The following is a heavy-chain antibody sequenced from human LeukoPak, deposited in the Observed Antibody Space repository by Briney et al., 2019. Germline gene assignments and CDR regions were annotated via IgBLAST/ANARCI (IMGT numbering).Heavy chain of an antibody. Sequence: PGGSLRLSCAASGFTFSSYSMNWVRQAPGKGLEWVSSISSSSSSYIYYADSVKGRFTISRDNAKNSLYLQMNSLRAEDTAVYYCARDRGLLWFGELPRGGAFDIWGQGTMVTVSS. V-gene: IGHV3-21*01. CDR1: GFTFSSYS. J-gene: IGHJ3*02. CDR2: ISSSSSSYI. D-gene: IGHD3-10*01. CDR3: ARDRGLLWFGELPRGGAFDI.